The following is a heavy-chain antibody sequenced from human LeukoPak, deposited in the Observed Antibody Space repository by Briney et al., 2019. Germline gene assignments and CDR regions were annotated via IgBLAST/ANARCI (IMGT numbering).Heavy chain of an antibody. J-gene: IGHJ4*02. CDR2: IYYSGST. Sequence: SETLSLTCTVSGGSISSYYWSWIRQPPGKGLEWIGYIYYSGSTNYNPSLKSRVTISVDTSKNQFSLKLSSVTAADTAVYYCARREVKYDPPDYWGQGTLVTVSS. CDR3: ARREVKYDPPDY. D-gene: IGHD3-16*01. V-gene: IGHV4-59*08. CDR1: GGSISSYY.